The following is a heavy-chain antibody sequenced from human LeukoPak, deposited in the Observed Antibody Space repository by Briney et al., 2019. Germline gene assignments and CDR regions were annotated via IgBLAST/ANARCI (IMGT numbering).Heavy chain of an antibody. V-gene: IGHV1-46*01. J-gene: IGHJ4*02. CDR2: ISPSGGST. CDR1: GYTFTSNY. CDR3: ARGLPYCSTTSCYVIDY. Sequence: ASVKVSCKAFGYTFTSNYMHWVRQAPGQGPEWMGVISPSGGSTTYAQKFQGRVTLTRDMSTSTDYLELSSLRSEDTAVYFCARGLPYCSTTSCYVIDYWGQGTLVTVSS. D-gene: IGHD2-2*01.